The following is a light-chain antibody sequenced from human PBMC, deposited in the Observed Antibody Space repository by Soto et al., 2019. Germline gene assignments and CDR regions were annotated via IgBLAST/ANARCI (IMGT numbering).Light chain of an antibody. CDR2: DAY. V-gene: IGKV3-11*01. Sequence: EVVLTQSPVTRSLSPGERATLSCRASQSFRGLLAWYQQKPGQAPRLLIYDAYNRATGIPPRFSGSGYGTDFPLTISSLEPQDSAVYYCQQRHMWPITFGQGTRLDIK. J-gene: IGKJ5*01. CDR1: QSFRGL. CDR3: QQRHMWPIT.